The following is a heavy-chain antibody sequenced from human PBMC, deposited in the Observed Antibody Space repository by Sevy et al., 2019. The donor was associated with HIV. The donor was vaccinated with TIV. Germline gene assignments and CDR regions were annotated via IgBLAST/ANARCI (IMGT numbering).Heavy chain of an antibody. D-gene: IGHD3-10*01. CDR2: TYYKSKWYN. J-gene: IGHJ4*02. CDR3: ARESRWFFFHFDY. Sequence: SQTLSLTCAISGDSVSTYSAAWNWIRQSPSRGLEWLGRTYYKSKWYNDYALSVKSRISINPDTPKNQISLQLNSVTPEDTAVYYCARESRWFFFHFDYWGQGTLVTASS. CDR1: GDSVSTYSAA. V-gene: IGHV6-1*01.